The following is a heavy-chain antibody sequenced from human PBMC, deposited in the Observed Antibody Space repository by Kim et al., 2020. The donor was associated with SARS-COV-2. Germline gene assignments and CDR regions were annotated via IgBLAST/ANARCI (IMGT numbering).Heavy chain of an antibody. CDR1: GGSINSGSHY. J-gene: IGHJ5*01. V-gene: IGHV4-39*01. CDR2: IYYSGNT. CDR3: ARHSIVGATTPDS. Sequence: SETLSLTCAVSGGSINSGSHYWGWIRQPPGQGLEWIGTIYYSGNTYYNPSLKSRVTISVDTSKNQFSLKLSSVTAADTAVFYCARHSIVGATTPDSWGHGTLVTVSS. D-gene: IGHD1-26*01.